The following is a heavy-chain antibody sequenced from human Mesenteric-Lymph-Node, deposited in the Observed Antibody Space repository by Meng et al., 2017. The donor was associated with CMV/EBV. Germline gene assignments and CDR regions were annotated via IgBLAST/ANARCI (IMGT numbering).Heavy chain of an antibody. J-gene: IGHJ4*02. CDR3: ARGAYRSLDY. D-gene: IGHD1-14*01. V-gene: IGHV6-1*01. Sequence: ASSGDSVSNNDVAWNWIRQSPLRGLEWLGRTYYNSTFYKEYAVSVKSRITFNADTSQNQFSLQLNSVSPEDTAVYYCARGAYRSLDYWGQGTLVTVSS. CDR2: TYYNSTFYK. CDR1: GDSVSNNDVA.